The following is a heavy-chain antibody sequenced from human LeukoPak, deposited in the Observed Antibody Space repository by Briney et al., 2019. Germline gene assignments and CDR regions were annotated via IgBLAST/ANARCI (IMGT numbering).Heavy chain of an antibody. Sequence: PSETLSLTCAVYGGSFSGYYWSWIRHPPGKGLEGIGEINHSGSTKYNPSLKSRVTISEDTSKHQFSLKLSSVTAADTAVYYCARGQYSSSPVFDFWGQGTLVTVSS. CDR2: INHSGST. D-gene: IGHD6-6*01. CDR3: ARGQYSSSPVFDF. CDR1: GGSFSGYY. J-gene: IGHJ4*02. V-gene: IGHV4-34*01.